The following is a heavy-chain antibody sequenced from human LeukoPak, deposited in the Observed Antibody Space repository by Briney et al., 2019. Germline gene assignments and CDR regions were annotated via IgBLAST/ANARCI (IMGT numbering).Heavy chain of an antibody. CDR2: ISGSGGST. D-gene: IGHD2-15*01. CDR1: GFTFSSYS. J-gene: IGHJ4*02. CDR3: AKALYCSGGSCYPRYFDY. V-gene: IGHV3-23*01. Sequence: GRSLRLSCAASGFTFSSYSMNWVRQAPGKGLEWVSAISGSGGSTYYADSVKGRFTISRDNSKNTLYLQMNSLRAEDTAVYYCAKALYCSGGSCYPRYFDYWGQGTLVTVST.